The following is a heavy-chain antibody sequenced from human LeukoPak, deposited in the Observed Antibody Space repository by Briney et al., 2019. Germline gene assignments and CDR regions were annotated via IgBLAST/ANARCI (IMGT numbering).Heavy chain of an antibody. Sequence: ASVKVSCKASGYTFTSYDINWVRQATGQGLEWMGWMNPNSGNTGYAQKFQGRVTITRNTSISTAYMELSSLRSGDTAVYYCARGPSMAYFYYYYMDVWGKGTTVTVSS. V-gene: IGHV1-8*03. J-gene: IGHJ6*03. D-gene: IGHD2/OR15-2a*01. CDR3: ARGPSMAYFYYYYMDV. CDR2: MNPNSGNT. CDR1: GYTFTSYD.